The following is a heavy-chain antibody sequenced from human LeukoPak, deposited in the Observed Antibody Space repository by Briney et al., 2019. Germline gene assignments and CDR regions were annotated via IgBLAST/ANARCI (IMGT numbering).Heavy chain of an antibody. CDR3: ARDSSDIVVVPAAIFDY. Sequence: ASVKVSCKASGYTFTSYYMHWVQQAPGQGLEWMGIINPSGGSTSYAQKFQGRVTMTRDTSTSTVYMELSSLRSEDTAVYYCARDSSDIVVVPAAIFDYWGQGTLVTVSS. J-gene: IGHJ4*02. CDR2: INPSGGST. V-gene: IGHV1-46*01. D-gene: IGHD2-2*01. CDR1: GYTFTSYY.